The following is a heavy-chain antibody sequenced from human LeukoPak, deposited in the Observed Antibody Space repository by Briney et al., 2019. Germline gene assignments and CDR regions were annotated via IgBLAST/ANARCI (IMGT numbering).Heavy chain of an antibody. Sequence: SETLSLTCTVSGGSISSYYWSWIRQPPGKGLEWIGYICYSGSTNYNPSLKSRVTISVDTSKNQFSLKLSSVTAADTAVYYCARDLGDGYNFGYWGQGTLVTVSS. CDR2: ICYSGST. CDR3: ARDLGDGYNFGY. CDR1: GGSISSYY. D-gene: IGHD5-24*01. J-gene: IGHJ4*02. V-gene: IGHV4-59*01.